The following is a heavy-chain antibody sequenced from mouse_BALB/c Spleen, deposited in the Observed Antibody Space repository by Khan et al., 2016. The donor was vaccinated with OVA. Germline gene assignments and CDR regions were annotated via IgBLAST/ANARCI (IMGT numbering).Heavy chain of an antibody. J-gene: IGHJ2*01. D-gene: IGHD1-1*02. CDR3: ARKRGNYFDY. CDR2: IRYSGSP. CDR1: GYSITRDYA. Sequence: EVQLQESGPGLVKPSQSLSLTCTVTGYSITRDYAGNWIRQFPGNKLEWMAYIRYSGSPSYNPSLKSRISITRDPSKNQFFLQLNSVTTEEQAIYYCARKRGNYFDYWGQGTTLTVSS. V-gene: IGHV3-2*02.